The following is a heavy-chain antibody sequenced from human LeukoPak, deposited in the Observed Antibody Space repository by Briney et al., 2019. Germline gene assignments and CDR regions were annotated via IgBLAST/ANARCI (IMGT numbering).Heavy chain of an antibody. CDR3: ARDAAEYYYYYMDV. V-gene: IGHV4-59*01. Sequence: SETLSLTCTVSGGSISSYYWSWIRQPPGKGLEWIGYIYYSGSTNYNPSLKSRVTISVDTSKNQFSLKLSSVTAADTAVYYCARDAAEYYYYYMDVWGKGTTVTVSS. CDR1: GGSISSYY. D-gene: IGHD6-13*01. CDR2: IYYSGST. J-gene: IGHJ6*03.